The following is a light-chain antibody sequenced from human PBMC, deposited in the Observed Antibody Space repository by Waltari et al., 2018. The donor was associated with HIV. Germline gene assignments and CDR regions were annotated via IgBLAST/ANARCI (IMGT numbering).Light chain of an antibody. CDR3: CSYGGNYDWV. CDR1: SSAVGRYNY. V-gene: IGLV2-11*01. CDR2: DVS. J-gene: IGLJ3*02. Sequence: QSALTQPRSVSGSPGQSVTISCTGTSSAVGRYNYVSWYQQHPGKAPKLMISDVSKRPSGVPDRFSGSKSGNTASLTISGLQAEDEADYYCCSYGGNYDWVFGGGTKLTVL.